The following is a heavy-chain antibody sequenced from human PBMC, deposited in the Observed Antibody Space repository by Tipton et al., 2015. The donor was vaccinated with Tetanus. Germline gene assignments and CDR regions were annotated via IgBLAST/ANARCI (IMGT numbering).Heavy chain of an antibody. V-gene: IGHV3-23*01. D-gene: IGHD6-6*01. Sequence: GSLRLSCAASGFPFSSYAMNWVRQAPGKGLEWVSTVSSSGYSTYYADSVKGRFTISRDNSNNTLYLQMNSLRAEDTAVYYCAKGLWYSSSSYFDYWGQGTLVTVSS. CDR2: VSSSGYST. CDR3: AKGLWYSSSSYFDY. J-gene: IGHJ4*02. CDR1: GFPFSSYA.